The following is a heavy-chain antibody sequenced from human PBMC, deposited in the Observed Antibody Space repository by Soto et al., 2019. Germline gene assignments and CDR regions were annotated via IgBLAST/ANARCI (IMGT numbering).Heavy chain of an antibody. D-gene: IGHD3-16*01. J-gene: IGHJ4*02. CDR1: NYSISSGYY. V-gene: IGHV4-38-2*02. Sequence: SETLSLTCTVSNYSISSGYYWGWIRQSPGEGLEWIVSMYHSGTTYYNPPLKSRVTISIDTSKNQFSLKLTSVTSADTAVYFCARVAFGPIDYWGQGTLVTVSS. CDR3: ARVAFGPIDY. CDR2: MYHSGTT.